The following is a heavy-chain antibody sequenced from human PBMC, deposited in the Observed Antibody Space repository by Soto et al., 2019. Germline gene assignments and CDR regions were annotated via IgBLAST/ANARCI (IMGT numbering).Heavy chain of an antibody. D-gene: IGHD2-15*01. V-gene: IGHV4-59*08. Sequence: PSETLSLTCTVSGGSISSYYWSWIRQPPGKGLEWIGYIYYSGSTNYNPSLKSRVTISVDTSKNQFSLKLSSVTAADTAVYYCARLGYCSGGSCYPSVYYYYYYMDVWGKGTTVTVSS. CDR1: GGSISSYY. CDR3: ARLGYCSGGSCYPSVYYYYYYMDV. CDR2: IYYSGST. J-gene: IGHJ6*03.